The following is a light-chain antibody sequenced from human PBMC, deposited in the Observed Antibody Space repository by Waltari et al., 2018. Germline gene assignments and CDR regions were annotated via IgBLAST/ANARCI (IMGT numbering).Light chain of an antibody. V-gene: IGLV8-61*01. J-gene: IGLJ3*02. CDR2: KGN. CDR3: LLYMGSGIRV. Sequence: QTVVTQEPSLSVSPGGTVTLTCALSPCSLSDTSYASWYQQTPGQPPRTLVYKGNRRASGVPDRFSGSILGNKAALTITGAQADDESDYYCLLYMGSGIRVFGGGTKLTVL. CDR1: PCSLSDTSY.